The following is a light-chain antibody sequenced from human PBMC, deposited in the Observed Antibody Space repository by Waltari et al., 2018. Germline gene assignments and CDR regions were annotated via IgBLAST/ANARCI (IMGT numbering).Light chain of an antibody. J-gene: IGKJ3*01. V-gene: IGKV3-20*01. Sequence: EIVLTQSPGTPSLSPGERATLSCRASQSISSSHLAWYQQKPGQAPRLLIYGASNRATGIPDSFSGSGSGTDFTLTISRLEPEDFAVYYCQQYGSSPFTLGPGTKVDI. CDR1: QSISSSH. CDR2: GAS. CDR3: QQYGSSPFT.